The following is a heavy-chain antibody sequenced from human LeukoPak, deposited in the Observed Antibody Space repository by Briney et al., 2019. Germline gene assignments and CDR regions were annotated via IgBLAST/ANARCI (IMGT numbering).Heavy chain of an antibody. Sequence: SETLSLTCSVSGDPINTGSYYWSWLRQPAGKGLEWIGHIYFTGDTNYNPSLKSRVSISVDTSNNRFSLKLTSVSAADTATYYWAREDRSGWHDNDNWFDPWGQGTLVIVSS. CDR2: IYFTGDT. CDR1: GDPINTGSYY. V-gene: IGHV4-61*09. D-gene: IGHD6-19*01. CDR3: AREDRSGWHDNDNWFDP. J-gene: IGHJ5*02.